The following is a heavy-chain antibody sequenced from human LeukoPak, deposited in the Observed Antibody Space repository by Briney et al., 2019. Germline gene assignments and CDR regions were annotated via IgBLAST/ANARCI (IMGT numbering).Heavy chain of an antibody. CDR2: ISPGDSDT. V-gene: IGHV5-51*03. CDR3: ARSSTVLPRSDMDV. J-gene: IGHJ6*04. CDR1: GYRFTNYW. Sequence: KPGESLKLSCTGSGYRFTNYWIGWVRQMPGKGLEWMGIISPGDSDTRYSPSFQGQVTISADKSISTAYLQWSSLKASDTAMYYCARSSTVLPRSDMDVWGKGTTVTVSS. D-gene: IGHD4-11*01.